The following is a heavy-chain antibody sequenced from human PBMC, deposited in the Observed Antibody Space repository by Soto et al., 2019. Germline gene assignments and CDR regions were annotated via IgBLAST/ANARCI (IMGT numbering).Heavy chain of an antibody. CDR3: AKDPSYSSSGTGMDV. J-gene: IGHJ6*02. V-gene: IGHV3-30*18. CDR1: GFTFSSYG. CDR2: ISYDGSNK. Sequence: GGSLRLSCAASGFTFSSYGMHWVRQAPGKGLEWVAVISYDGSNKYYADSVKGRFTISRDNSKNTLYLQMNSLRAEDTAVYYCAKDPSYSSSGTGMDVWGQGTTVTVSS. D-gene: IGHD6-13*01.